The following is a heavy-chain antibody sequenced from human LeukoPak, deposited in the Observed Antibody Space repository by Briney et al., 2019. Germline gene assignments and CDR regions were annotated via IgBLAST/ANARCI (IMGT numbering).Heavy chain of an antibody. CDR3: ARHFDCSNGACKDY. CDR2: INHSGST. Sequence: PSETLSLTCAVYGGSFSGYYWSWIRQPPGKGLEWIGEINHSGSTNYNPSLKSRVTISVDTSKNQFSLKLSSVTAADTAVYYCARHFDCSNGACKDYWGQGTLVTVS. V-gene: IGHV4-34*01. D-gene: IGHD2-8*01. J-gene: IGHJ4*02. CDR1: GGSFSGYY.